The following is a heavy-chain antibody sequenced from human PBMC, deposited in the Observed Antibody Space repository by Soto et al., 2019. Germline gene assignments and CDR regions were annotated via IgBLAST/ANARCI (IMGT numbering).Heavy chain of an antibody. CDR2: IKSKPDGETT. V-gene: IGHV3-15*07. D-gene: IGHD3-3*01. CDR3: NAYSDFGGGHTPV. CDR1: GFAFTNVW. J-gene: IGHJ4*02. Sequence: QLVESGGGLVKPGGSLALSCAGSGFAFTNVWLHWVRQAPGKGLEWVGRIKSKPDGETTDYAAPVIGRFTISRDDSATTLYLQMNSLQTEDSGLYYCNAYSDFGGGHTPVWGQGTLVTVSS.